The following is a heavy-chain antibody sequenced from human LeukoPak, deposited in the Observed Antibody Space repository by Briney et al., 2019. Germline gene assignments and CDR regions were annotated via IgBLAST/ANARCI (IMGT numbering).Heavy chain of an antibody. CDR2: IYSGGST. D-gene: IGHD5-18*01. CDR3: VTASFDY. V-gene: IGHV3-66*01. J-gene: IGHJ4*02. CDR1: GFTVSSNY. Sequence: GGSLRLSCAASGFTVSSNYMSWVRQAPGKGLEWVSVIYSGGSTNCADSVKGRFTISRDNSKNTLYLQMNSLRAEDTAVYYCVTASFDYWGQGTLVTVSS.